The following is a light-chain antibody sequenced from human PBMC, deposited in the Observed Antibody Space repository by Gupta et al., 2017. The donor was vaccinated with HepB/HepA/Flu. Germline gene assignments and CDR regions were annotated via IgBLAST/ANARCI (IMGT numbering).Light chain of an antibody. CDR1: QSVRSNF. CDR3: QQYGGSPLT. J-gene: IGKJ4*01. V-gene: IGKV3-20*01. CDR2: GAS. Sequence: IVLTQSPGTLSLSPGERATLLCRASQSVRSNFLAWYQQKPGQAPRLLIYGASSRATGIPDRFSGSGSGTDFTLTITRLEPEDFAVYYCQQYGGSPLTFGGGTKVAIK.